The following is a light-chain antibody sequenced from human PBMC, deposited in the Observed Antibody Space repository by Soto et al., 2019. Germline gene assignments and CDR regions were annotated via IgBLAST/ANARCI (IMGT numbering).Light chain of an antibody. CDR2: HVS. CDR3: ISYTSGGSVI. CDR1: TSDVGDYNY. J-gene: IGLJ2*01. Sequence: QSALTQPASVSGSPGQSITISCTATTSDVGDYNYVSWYQQYPGKAPKTIIYHVSNRPSGVSNRFSGSKSGDTASLTISGLQAEDEADYYCISYTSGGSVIFGGGTKLTVL. V-gene: IGLV2-14*01.